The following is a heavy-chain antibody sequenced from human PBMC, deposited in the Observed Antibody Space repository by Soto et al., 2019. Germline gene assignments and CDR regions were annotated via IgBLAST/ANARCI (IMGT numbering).Heavy chain of an antibody. CDR1: GFTFSSYA. CDR2: ISGTGSST. D-gene: IGHD6-19*01. Sequence: EVQLLESGGGSVQPGGSLRLSCAASGFTFSSYAMSWVRQAPGKGLEWVSAISGTGSSTNYADSVEGRFTSSRDNSKNTLYLQMSSLRAEDTAVYYCAKAGGIAVPGSHLDYWGPGNPGHRLL. J-gene: IGHJ4*02. CDR3: AKAGGIAVPGSHLDY. V-gene: IGHV3-23*01.